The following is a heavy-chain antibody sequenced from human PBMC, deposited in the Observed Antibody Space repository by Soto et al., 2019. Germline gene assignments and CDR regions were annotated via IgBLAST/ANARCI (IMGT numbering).Heavy chain of an antibody. CDR2: VHDSGST. V-gene: IGHV4-59*01. Sequence: SETLSLTCSVSGDAISNYYWSWIRQTPGKGLEWIGCVHDSGSTDYNPSRKGRVTMSLHTSKGQFSLNLSSVTAADSATYYCARGTRALITSFFAYWGQGIPVTVFS. J-gene: IGHJ4*02. D-gene: IGHD1-20*01. CDR1: GDAISNYY. CDR3: ARGTRALITSFFAY.